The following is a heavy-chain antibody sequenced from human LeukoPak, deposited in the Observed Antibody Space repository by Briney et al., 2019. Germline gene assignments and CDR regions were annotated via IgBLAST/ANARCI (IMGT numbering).Heavy chain of an antibody. J-gene: IGHJ1*01. CDR2: IYYSGST. Sequence: PSETLSLTCTVSGASISGYSWSWIRQPPGKGLEWVGYIYYSGSTNYNPSLKSRVTMSIDTSKSQFSLKLSSVTAADTAVYYCAREDYCSGGSCYSGYFQHWGQGTLVTVSS. CDR1: GASISGYS. CDR3: AREDYCSGGSCYSGYFQH. V-gene: IGHV4-59*01. D-gene: IGHD2-15*01.